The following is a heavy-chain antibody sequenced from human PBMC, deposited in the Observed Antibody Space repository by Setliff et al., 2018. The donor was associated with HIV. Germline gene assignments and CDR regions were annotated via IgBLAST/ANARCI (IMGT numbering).Heavy chain of an antibody. CDR1: GGSISSYY. D-gene: IGHD5-18*01. J-gene: IGHJ3*02. CDR2: IYTSGST. CDR3: ARGRLGGYTYGSPLAFFDI. V-gene: IGHV4-4*08. Sequence: SETLSLTCTVSGGSISSYYWSWIRQPPGKGLEWIGYIYTSGSTNYNPSLKSRVTISVDTSKNQFYLKLSSVTAADTAVDYCARGRLGGYTYGSPLAFFDIWGQGNPGHRLL.